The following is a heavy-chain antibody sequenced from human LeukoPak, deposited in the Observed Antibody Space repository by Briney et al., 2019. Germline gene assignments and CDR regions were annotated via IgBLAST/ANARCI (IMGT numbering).Heavy chain of an antibody. CDR2: ICHDGSNQ. V-gene: IGHV3-33*01. Sequence: GGSLRLSCAASGFTFSSYGMHWVRQAPGKGLEWVSDICHDGSNQYYSDSVKGRFTISRDNSKSTLYLQMNNLTAEDTAVYYCAQPQSRISLYHYFHAWGRGTLVTVSS. J-gene: IGHJ4*02. CDR3: AQPQSRISLYHYFHA. D-gene: IGHD2-2*01. CDR1: GFTFSSYG.